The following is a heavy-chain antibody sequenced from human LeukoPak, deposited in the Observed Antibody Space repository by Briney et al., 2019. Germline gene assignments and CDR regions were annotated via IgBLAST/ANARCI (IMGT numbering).Heavy chain of an antibody. Sequence: ASVKVSCKASGYTFTSYGISWVRQAPGQGLEWMGWIGAYNGNTNYAQKLQGRVTMTTDTSTSTAYMELRSLRSEDTAVYYCARVGHGLGNYLGNWFDPWGQGTLVTVSS. J-gene: IGHJ5*02. V-gene: IGHV1-18*01. D-gene: IGHD4-11*01. CDR3: ARVGHGLGNYLGNWFDP. CDR1: GYTFTSYG. CDR2: IGAYNGNT.